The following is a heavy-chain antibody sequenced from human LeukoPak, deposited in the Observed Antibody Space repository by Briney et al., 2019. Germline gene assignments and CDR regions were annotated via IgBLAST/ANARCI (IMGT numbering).Heavy chain of an antibody. CDR2: ISDDGSRT. D-gene: IGHD3-10*01. J-gene: IGHJ4*02. CDR3: ARGNGPGSFLIDY. CDR1: GFTFSTYA. Sequence: PGRPLRLSCAASGFTFSTYAVHWVRQAPGKGLEWVAIISDDGSRTYYSNSVKGRFTIPRDNSRNTLYLQMSSLRPEDTAVYYCARGNGPGSFLIDYWGQGTLVTVSS. V-gene: IGHV3-30-3*01.